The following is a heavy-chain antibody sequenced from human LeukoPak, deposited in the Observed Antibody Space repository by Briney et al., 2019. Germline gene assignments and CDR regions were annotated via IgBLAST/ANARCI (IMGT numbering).Heavy chain of an antibody. CDR2: INHSGST. D-gene: IGHD2-15*01. CDR3: ARVYCSGGSCYLPLYNWFDP. Sequence: PSETLSLTCAVYGGSFSGYYWSWIRQPPGKGLEWIGEINHSGSTNYNPSLKGRVTISVDTSKNQFSLKLSSVTAADTAVYYCARVYCSGGSCYLPLYNWFDPWGQGTLVTVSS. CDR1: GGSFSGYY. V-gene: IGHV4-34*01. J-gene: IGHJ5*02.